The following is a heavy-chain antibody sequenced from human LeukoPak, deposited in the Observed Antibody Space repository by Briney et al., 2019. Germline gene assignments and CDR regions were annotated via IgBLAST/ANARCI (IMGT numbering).Heavy chain of an antibody. CDR1: EFTFNNYW. V-gene: IGHV3-7*01. Sequence: GGSLRLSCAASEFTFNNYWMSWVRQAPGKGLEWVANIKQDGSEKYYVDSVKGRFTISRDNAKNSLYLQMNSLRAEDTAVYYCATSHLNRYFDLWGRGTLVTVSS. CDR3: ATSHLNRYFDL. CDR2: IKQDGSEK. D-gene: IGHD3-16*02. J-gene: IGHJ2*01.